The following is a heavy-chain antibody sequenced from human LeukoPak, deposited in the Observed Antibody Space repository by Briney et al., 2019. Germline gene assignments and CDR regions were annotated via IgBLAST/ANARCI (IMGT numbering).Heavy chain of an antibody. CDR1: GYTFTSHD. Sequence: GASVKVSCKASGYTFTSHDINWVRQAPGQGLEWMGWMNPNSGNTGYAQKFQGRVTMTRNTSISTAYMELSSLRSEDTAVYYCARVSRRRIQLWYLLYYWGQGTLVTVSS. CDR3: ARVSRRRIQLWYLLYY. D-gene: IGHD5-18*01. CDR2: MNPNSGNT. V-gene: IGHV1-8*02. J-gene: IGHJ4*02.